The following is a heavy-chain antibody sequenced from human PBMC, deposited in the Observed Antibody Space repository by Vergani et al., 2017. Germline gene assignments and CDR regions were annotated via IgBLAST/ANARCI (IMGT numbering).Heavy chain of an antibody. J-gene: IGHJ4*02. Sequence: QVQLVESGGGVVQPGRSLRLSCAASGFTFSSYGMHWVRQAPGKGLEWVAVISYDGSNKYYADSVKGRFTITRDNSKNTLYLQMNSLRAEDTAVYYCAKCLWVQWLVPDYWGQGTLVTVSS. D-gene: IGHD6-19*01. CDR3: AKCLWVQWLVPDY. V-gene: IGHV3-30*18. CDR1: GFTFSSYG. CDR2: ISYDGSNK.